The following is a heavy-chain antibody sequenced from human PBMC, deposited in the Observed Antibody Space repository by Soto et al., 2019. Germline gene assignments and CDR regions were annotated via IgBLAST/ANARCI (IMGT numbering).Heavy chain of an antibody. CDR3: ARGRLDGYNPPYAFDI. V-gene: IGHV1-46*01. CDR1: GYTFTSYY. D-gene: IGHD5-12*01. Sequence: ASVKVSCKASGYTFTSYYMHWVRQAPGQGLEWMGIINPSGGSTSYAQKFQGRVTMTRDTSTSTVYMELSSLRSEDTAVYYCARGRLDGYNPPYAFDIWGQGTMVTVSS. J-gene: IGHJ3*02. CDR2: INPSGGST.